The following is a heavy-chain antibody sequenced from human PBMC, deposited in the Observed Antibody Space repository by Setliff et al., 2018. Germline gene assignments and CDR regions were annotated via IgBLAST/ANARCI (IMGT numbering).Heavy chain of an antibody. CDR3: ARDWRGETVNLGYMDV. CDR2: FYHSGSM. D-gene: IGHD3-16*01. CDR1: GGSISSSY. J-gene: IGHJ6*03. V-gene: IGHV4-59*12. Sequence: NPSETLSLTCTVSGGSISSSYWSWIRQPPGKGLEWIGYFYHSGSMNYSPSLKGRVTMSVDTSKNQLSLTLRSVTAADTAVYYCARDWRGETVNLGYMDVWGKGTTVTVSS.